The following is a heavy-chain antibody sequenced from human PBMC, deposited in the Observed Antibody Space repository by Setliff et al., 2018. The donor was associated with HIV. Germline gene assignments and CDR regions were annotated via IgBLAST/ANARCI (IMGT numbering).Heavy chain of an antibody. CDR1: GYTFTSYG. J-gene: IGHJ3*02. CDR2: ISAYNGNT. V-gene: IGHV1-18*01. CDR3: AREGLIWFGELSLDDAFDI. Sequence: ASVKVSCKASGYTFTSYGISWVRQAPGQGLEWMGWISAYNGNTNYAQKLQGRVTMTTDTSTSTAYMELRSLRSDDTAVYYCAREGLIWFGELSLDDAFDIWGQGAMVTVSS. D-gene: IGHD3-10*01.